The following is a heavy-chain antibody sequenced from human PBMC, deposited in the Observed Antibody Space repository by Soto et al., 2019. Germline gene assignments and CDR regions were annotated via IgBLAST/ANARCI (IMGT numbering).Heavy chain of an antibody. CDR3: ARRFEYFHH. CDR2: IYYSGST. V-gene: IGHV4-39*01. Sequence: QLQLQESGPGLVKPSETLSLTCTVSGGSITSSSHYWGWIRQPPGKGLEWIGSIYYSGSTYYNPSLTSRVAISVDTSKNQFSLKLSSVTAADTAVYYCARRFEYFHHWGQGTLVTVSS. CDR1: GGSITSSSHY. J-gene: IGHJ1*01.